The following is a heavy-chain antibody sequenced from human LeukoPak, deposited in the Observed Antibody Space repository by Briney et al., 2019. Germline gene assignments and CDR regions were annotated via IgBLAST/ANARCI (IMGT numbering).Heavy chain of an antibody. CDR3: VRHKSGYVVEHAFDI. V-gene: IGHV4-59*08. J-gene: IGHJ3*02. CDR1: GGSISSYY. Sequence: PSETLSLTCTVSGGSISSYYWSWIRQPPGKGLEYIGYIHYSGSTNYSPSLKSRVTISVDTSNKQFSLKLSSVTAADTALYYCVRHKSGYVVEHAFDIWGQGTMVTVSS. CDR2: IHYSGST. D-gene: IGHD5-12*01.